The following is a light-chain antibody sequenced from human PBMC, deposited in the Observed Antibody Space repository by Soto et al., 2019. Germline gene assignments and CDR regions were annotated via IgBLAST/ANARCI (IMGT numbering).Light chain of an antibody. CDR1: RTINTY. Sequence: DVRMTQSPSSLSASVGDTITITCRASRTINTYLNWFQQKPGKAPKLLIYDASSLESGVPSRFSGSGSGTEFTLTISSLQPDDFATYYCQQYNSYWWTFGQGTKVEIK. CDR2: DAS. V-gene: IGKV1-5*01. CDR3: QQYNSYWWT. J-gene: IGKJ1*01.